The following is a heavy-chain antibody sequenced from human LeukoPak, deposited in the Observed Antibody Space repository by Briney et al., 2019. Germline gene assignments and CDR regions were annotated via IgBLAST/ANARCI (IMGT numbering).Heavy chain of an antibody. CDR3: ARQTYSSSSGWVDP. V-gene: IGHV4-4*09. CDR1: GDSISAHY. Sequence: SETLSLTCAVSGDSISAHYWSRVRQSPEKGLEWIGYISAITGNTNYNPSLKDRVTISVDKSTNHFSLSLTSVTAADTAVYYCARQTYSSSSGWVDPWGPGTLVTVSS. CDR2: ISAITGNT. J-gene: IGHJ5*02. D-gene: IGHD6-6*01.